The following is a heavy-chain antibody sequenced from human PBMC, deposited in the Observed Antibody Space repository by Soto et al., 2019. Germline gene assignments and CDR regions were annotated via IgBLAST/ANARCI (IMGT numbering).Heavy chain of an antibody. J-gene: IGHJ6*02. Sequence: SETLSLTCTVSGGSISSGGYYWSWIRQHPGKGLEWIGYIYYSGSTYYNPSLKSRVTISVDTSKNQFSLKLSSVTAADTAVYYCARLAEDYYYYGMDVWGQGTTVTVSS. V-gene: IGHV4-31*03. CDR3: ARLAEDYYYYGMDV. CDR2: IYYSGST. CDR1: GGSISSGGYY.